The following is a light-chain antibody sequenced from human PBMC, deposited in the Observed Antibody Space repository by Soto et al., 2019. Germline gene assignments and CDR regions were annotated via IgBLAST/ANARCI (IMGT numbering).Light chain of an antibody. CDR3: QSYDSSLSAMF. V-gene: IGLV1-40*01. CDR1: SSNIGAGYD. J-gene: IGLJ2*01. CDR2: GNT. Sequence: QSVLTQPPSVSGAPGQRVTISCTGSSSNIGAGYDVHWYQQLPGTAPKLLIYGNTNRPSGVPDRFSGSKSGTSASLAITGLQTEDEADYYCQSYDSSLSAMFFGGGTKLTVL.